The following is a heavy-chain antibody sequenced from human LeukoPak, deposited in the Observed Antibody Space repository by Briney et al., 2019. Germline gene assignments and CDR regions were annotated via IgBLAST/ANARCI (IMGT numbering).Heavy chain of an antibody. CDR2: INLNGGST. D-gene: IGHD1-1*01. J-gene: IGHJ4*02. CDR1: GFTPDDYG. V-gene: IGHV3-20*04. CDR3: ARADWNLYFDY. Sequence: GGSLRLSCAASGFTPDDYGMCWVPPAPEKGLEWVSDINLNGGSTGYADSVKGRFTISRDNAKNCLYLHMDSLRAEDTALYYCARADWNLYFDYWGQGTLVTVSS.